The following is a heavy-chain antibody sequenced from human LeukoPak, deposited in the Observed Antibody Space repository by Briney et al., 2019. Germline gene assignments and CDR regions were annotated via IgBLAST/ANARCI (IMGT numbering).Heavy chain of an antibody. V-gene: IGHV1-2*06. J-gene: IGHJ4*02. Sequence: ASVKVSCKASGYTFTGYYMHWVLQAPGHGLEWMGRINPNSGGTNYAQKFQGRVTMTRDTSISTAYMELSRLRSDDTAVYYCARGEYYFDSRFDYWGQGTLVTVSS. CDR1: GYTFTGYY. CDR3: ARGEYYFDSRFDY. D-gene: IGHD3-22*01. CDR2: INPNSGGT.